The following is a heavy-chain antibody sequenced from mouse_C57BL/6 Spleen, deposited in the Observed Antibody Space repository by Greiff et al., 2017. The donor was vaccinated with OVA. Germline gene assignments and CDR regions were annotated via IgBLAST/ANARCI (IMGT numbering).Heavy chain of an antibody. CDR3: AILDYYGSPAMGPY. CDR2: IYPGDGDT. J-gene: IGHJ3*01. V-gene: IGHV1-82*01. Sequence: QVQLQQSGPELVKPGASVKISCKASGYAFSSSWMNWVKQRPGKGLEWIGRIYPGDGDTNYNGKFKGKATLTADKSSSTAYMQLSSLTSEDSAVYFCAILDYYGSPAMGPYWGQGTLVTVSA. D-gene: IGHD1-1*01. CDR1: GYAFSSSW.